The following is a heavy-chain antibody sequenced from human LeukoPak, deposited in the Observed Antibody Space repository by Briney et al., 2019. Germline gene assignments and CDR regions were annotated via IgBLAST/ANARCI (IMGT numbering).Heavy chain of an antibody. Sequence: SETLSLTCAVYGGSFSGYYWSWIRQPPGKGLEWIGEINHSGSTNYNPSLKSRVTISVDTSKNQFSLKLSSVTAADTAVYYCARGAVTYFDYWGQGTLVTVSS. CDR3: ARGAVTYFDY. D-gene: IGHD4-17*01. CDR1: GGSFSGYY. V-gene: IGHV4-34*01. CDR2: INHSGST. J-gene: IGHJ4*02.